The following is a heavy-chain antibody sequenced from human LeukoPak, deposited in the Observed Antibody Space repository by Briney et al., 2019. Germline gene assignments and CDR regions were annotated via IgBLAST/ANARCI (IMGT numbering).Heavy chain of an antibody. CDR3: AKISRSGYYYFDY. D-gene: IGHD3-22*01. CDR2: ISGSGGST. J-gene: IGHJ4*02. Sequence: GGSLRLSCAASGFTFSSYAMSWVHQAPGKGLEWVSSISGSGGSTYYADSVKGRFTISRDNSKNTLFLQMNSLRAEDTAVYYCAKISRSGYYYFDYWGQGALVTVSS. V-gene: IGHV3-23*01. CDR1: GFTFSSYA.